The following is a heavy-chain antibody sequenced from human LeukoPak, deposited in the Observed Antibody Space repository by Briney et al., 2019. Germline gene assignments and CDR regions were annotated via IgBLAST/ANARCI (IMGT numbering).Heavy chain of an antibody. V-gene: IGHV4-38-2*01. D-gene: IGHD2-2*01. J-gene: IGHJ4*02. CDR1: GSSISSGYY. Sequence: SETLSLTCAVSGSSISSGYYWGWIRQPPGKGLEWIGSIYHSGSTYYNPSLKSRVTISVDTSKNQFSLNLSSVTAADTAVYYCARGRAIPAAMACWGQGTLVTGSS. CDR2: IYHSGST. CDR3: ARGRAIPAAMAC.